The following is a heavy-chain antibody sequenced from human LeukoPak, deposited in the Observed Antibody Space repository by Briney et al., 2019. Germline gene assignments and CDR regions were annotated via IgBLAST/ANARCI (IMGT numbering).Heavy chain of an antibody. Sequence: ASVKVSCKASGYTFTSYAMHWVRQAPGQRLEWMGWINAGNGNTKYSQKFQGRVTITRDTSASTAYMELSSLRSEDTAVYYCARGRLKAPNFDYWGQGILVTVSS. CDR1: GYTFTSYA. CDR2: INAGNGNT. D-gene: IGHD6-6*01. J-gene: IGHJ4*02. CDR3: ARGRLKAPNFDY. V-gene: IGHV1-3*01.